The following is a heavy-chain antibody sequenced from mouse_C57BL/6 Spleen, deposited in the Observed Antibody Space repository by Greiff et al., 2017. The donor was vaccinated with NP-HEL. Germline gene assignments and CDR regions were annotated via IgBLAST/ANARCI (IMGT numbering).Heavy chain of an antibody. D-gene: IGHD1-1*01. CDR2: IDPSDSYT. CDR3: ARPGSSYENYFDY. J-gene: IGHJ2*01. CDR1: GYTFTSYW. Sequence: QVQLQQSGAELVMPGASVKLSCKASGYTFTSYWMHWVKQRPGQGLEWIGEIDPSDSYTNYNQKFKGKSTLTVDKSSSTAYMQLSSLTSEDSAVYYCARPGSSYENYFDYWGQGTTLTVSS. V-gene: IGHV1-69*01.